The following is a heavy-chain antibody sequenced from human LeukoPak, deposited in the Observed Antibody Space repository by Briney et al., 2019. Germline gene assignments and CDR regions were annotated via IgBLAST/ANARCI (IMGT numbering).Heavy chain of an antibody. Sequence: SPTLSPTRGLAAGSISNTNTWTWARQPPGKGLSWIGEVNLLGSTTHNPSLKSRPALSVNTSAHPISLKLTSVTAADTAVYYCAREGGPYRPLDYSGQGTLVTVAS. CDR1: AGSISNTNT. V-gene: IGHV4-4*02. J-gene: IGHJ4*02. CDR2: VNLLGST. CDR3: AREGGPYRPLDY.